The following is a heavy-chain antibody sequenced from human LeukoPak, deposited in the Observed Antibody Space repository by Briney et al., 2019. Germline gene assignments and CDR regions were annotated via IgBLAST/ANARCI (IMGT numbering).Heavy chain of an antibody. CDR1: GFTFSSYG. CDR3: ARDPGSIAAH. Sequence: GRSLRLSCAASGFTFSSYGMHWVRQAPGKGLEWVAVIWYDGSNKYYADSVKGRFTISRDNARNSLYLQMNSLRAEDTAVYYCARDPGSIAAHWGQGTLVTVSS. J-gene: IGHJ4*02. CDR2: IWYDGSNK. V-gene: IGHV3-33*01. D-gene: IGHD6-6*01.